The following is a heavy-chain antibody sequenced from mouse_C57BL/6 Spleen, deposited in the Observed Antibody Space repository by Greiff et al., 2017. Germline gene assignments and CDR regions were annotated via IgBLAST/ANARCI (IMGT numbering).Heavy chain of an antibody. Sequence: EVKLVESGGGLVKPGGSLKLSCAASGFTFSSYAMSWVRQTPEKRLEWVATISDGGSYTYYPDNVKGRFTISRDNAKNNLYLQMSHLKSEDTAMYDCARGGYDYDWFAYWGQGTLVTVSA. V-gene: IGHV5-4*03. CDR3: ARGGYDYDWFAY. CDR1: GFTFSSYA. J-gene: IGHJ3*01. D-gene: IGHD2-4*01. CDR2: ISDGGSYT.